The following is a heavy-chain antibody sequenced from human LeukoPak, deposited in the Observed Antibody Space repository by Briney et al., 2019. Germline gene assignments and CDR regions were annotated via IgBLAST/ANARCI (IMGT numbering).Heavy chain of an antibody. CDR2: ISARGIST. Sequence: GSLRLFCAVSGFTFSSYAMSWVRQAPGKGLEWVSSISARGISTYYADSVKGRFTISRDNSKNTLYLQMNSLRGDDIGVYYCAKSFDFSNGHSPILTPFDSWGQGTLVSVSS. V-gene: IGHV3-23*01. CDR1: GFTFSSYA. J-gene: IGHJ4*02. D-gene: IGHD3-3*01. CDR3: AKSFDFSNGHSPILTPFDS.